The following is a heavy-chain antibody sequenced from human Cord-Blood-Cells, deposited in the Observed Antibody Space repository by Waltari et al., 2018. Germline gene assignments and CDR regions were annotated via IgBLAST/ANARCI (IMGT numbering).Heavy chain of an antibody. CDR2: ISYDGSNK. CDR3: AKDQTGTLDY. D-gene: IGHD1-1*01. J-gene: IGHJ4*02. V-gene: IGHV3-30*18. CDR1: GFTFSSYG. Sequence: QVQLVESGGGVVQTGRSLRLSCAASGFTFSSYGLHWVRQSPGKGLEWVAVISYDGSNKYYADSVKGRFTISRDNSKNTLYLQMNSLRAEDTAVYYCAKDQTGTLDYWGQGTLVTVSS.